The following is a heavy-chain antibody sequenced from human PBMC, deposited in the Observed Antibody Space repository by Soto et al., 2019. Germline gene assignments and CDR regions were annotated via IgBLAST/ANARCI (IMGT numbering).Heavy chain of an antibody. Sequence: QVQLVQSGAEEKKPGASVKVSCKASGYTFTSYAMHWVRQAPGQRLEWMGWINAGNGNTKYSQKFQGRVTITRDTPASTAYMERSSLRSEDTAVYYCSSNHLGATTYGMDVWGQGTTVTVSS. J-gene: IGHJ6*02. D-gene: IGHD1-26*01. CDR1: GYTFTSYA. V-gene: IGHV1-3*05. CDR3: SSNHLGATTYGMDV. CDR2: INAGNGNT.